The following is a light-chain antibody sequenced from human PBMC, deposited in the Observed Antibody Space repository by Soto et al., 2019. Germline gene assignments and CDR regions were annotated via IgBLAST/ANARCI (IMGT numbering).Light chain of an antibody. CDR2: GYN. CDR1: SSNIGAGYD. J-gene: IGLJ2*01. Sequence: QAVVTQPPSVSGAPGQRVTISCTGSSSNIGAGYDVQWYQQVPGTAPKLLIYGYNNRPSGVPDRFSGSKSGTSVSLAVTGLQAEDEADYYCQSYDISLSAWVFGGGTKVTVL. V-gene: IGLV1-40*01. CDR3: QSYDISLSAWV.